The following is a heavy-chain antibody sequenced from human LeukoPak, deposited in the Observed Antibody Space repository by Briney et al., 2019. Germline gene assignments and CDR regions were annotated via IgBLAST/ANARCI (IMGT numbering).Heavy chain of an antibody. CDR2: VSSRSRTI. V-gene: IGHV3-48*04. D-gene: IGHD4-23*01. Sequence: GGSLRLSCAASGFTFSSYNMNWVRQAPGRGLEWVSFVSSRSRTIYYADSVKGRFTISRDNAKNSLYLQMNSLRAEDTAVYYCARDQTVVTPPGGMDVWGQGTTVTVSS. CDR3: ARDQTVVTPPGGMDV. CDR1: GFTFSSYN. J-gene: IGHJ6*02.